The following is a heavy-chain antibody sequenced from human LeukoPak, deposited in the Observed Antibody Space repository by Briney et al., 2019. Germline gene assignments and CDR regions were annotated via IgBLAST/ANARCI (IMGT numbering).Heavy chain of an antibody. V-gene: IGHV3-48*01. CDR2: IRSSSSTI. CDR1: GFTFSSYS. Sequence: PGGSLRLSCAASGFTFSSYSMNWVRQAPGKGLEWVSYIRSSSSTIYYADSVKGRFTISRDNAKNSLYLQMNSLRAEDTAVYYCAKDPWLQLPPAFDYWGQGTLVTVSS. CDR3: AKDPWLQLPPAFDY. J-gene: IGHJ4*02. D-gene: IGHD5-24*01.